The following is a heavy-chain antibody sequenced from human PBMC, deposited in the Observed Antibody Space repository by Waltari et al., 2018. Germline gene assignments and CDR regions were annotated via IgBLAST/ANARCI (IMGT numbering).Heavy chain of an antibody. V-gene: IGHV4-30-4*08. Sequence: QVQLQESGPGLVKPSQTLSLTCTVSGGSISSGDYYWSWIRQPPGKGLEWIGYIYYSGSTYYNPSLKSRVTISVDTSKNQFSLKLSSVTAADTAVYYCARVPHYGSGSYYYQGYFDYWGQGTLVTVSS. CDR3: ARVPHYGSGSYYYQGYFDY. CDR1: GGSISSGDYY. CDR2: IYYSGST. D-gene: IGHD3-10*01. J-gene: IGHJ4*02.